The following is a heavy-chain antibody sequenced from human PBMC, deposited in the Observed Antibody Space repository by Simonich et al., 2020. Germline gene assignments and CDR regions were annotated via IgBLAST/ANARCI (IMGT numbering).Heavy chain of an antibody. D-gene: IGHD6-6*01. CDR2: ISSSGSTI. CDR3: ARDRGSSAFDI. J-gene: IGHJ3*02. CDR1: GFTFSSYE. V-gene: IGHV3-48*03. Sequence: EVQLVESGGGLVQPGGSLRLSCAASGFTFSSYEMNWVRQAPGKGLGWVSFISSSGSTIYYADSVKGRFTISRDNAKNALYLQMNSLRAEDTAVYYCARDRGSSAFDIWGQGTMVTVSS.